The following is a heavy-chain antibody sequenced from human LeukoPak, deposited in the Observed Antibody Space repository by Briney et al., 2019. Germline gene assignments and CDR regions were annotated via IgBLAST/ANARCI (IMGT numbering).Heavy chain of an antibody. CDR1: GLTFSNFW. V-gene: IGHV3-7*01. Sequence: GGSLRLSCVASGLTFSNFWMSWVRQAPGKGLEWVANINEDEGAKNYVVSVKGRFTISRDNAKNSLYLQMNSLRAEDTAVYYCARARIDYWGQGTLVTVSS. CDR3: ARARIDY. J-gene: IGHJ4*02. D-gene: IGHD1-14*01. CDR2: INEDEGAK.